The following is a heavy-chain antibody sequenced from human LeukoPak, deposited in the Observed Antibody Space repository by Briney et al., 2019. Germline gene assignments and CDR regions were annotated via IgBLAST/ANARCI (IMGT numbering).Heavy chain of an antibody. Sequence: GGSLRLSCAASGFTFSSYWMHWVRQAPGKGLEWVAVISYDGSNKYYADSVKGRFTISRDNSKNTLYLQMNSLRTEDTAVHYCAKDRDYYGSGGQDYWGQGTLVTVSS. D-gene: IGHD3-10*01. CDR3: AKDRDYYGSGGQDY. V-gene: IGHV3-30*18. CDR1: GFTFSSYW. J-gene: IGHJ4*02. CDR2: ISYDGSNK.